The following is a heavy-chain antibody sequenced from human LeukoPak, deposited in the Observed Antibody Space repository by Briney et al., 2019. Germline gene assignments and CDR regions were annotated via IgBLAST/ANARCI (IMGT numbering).Heavy chain of an antibody. CDR2: IYYSGST. J-gene: IGHJ5*02. CDR3: ARQSSGWYNWFDP. Sequence: SETLSLTCTVSGDSISSYYWSWIRQPPGKGLEWIGYIYYSGSTNYNPSLKSRVTISVDTSKNQFSLKLSSVTAADTAVYYCARQSSGWYNWFDPWGQGTLVTVSS. D-gene: IGHD6-19*01. V-gene: IGHV4-59*08. CDR1: GDSISSYY.